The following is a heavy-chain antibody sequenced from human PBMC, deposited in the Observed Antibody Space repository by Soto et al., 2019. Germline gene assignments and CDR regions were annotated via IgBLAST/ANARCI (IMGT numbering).Heavy chain of an antibody. CDR2: INHSGST. J-gene: IGHJ6*03. D-gene: IGHD5-12*01. V-gene: IGHV4-34*01. CDR1: GGSFSGYY. Sequence: ETLSLTCAVYGGSFSGYYWSWIRQPPGKGLEWIGEINHSGSTNYNPSLKSRVTISVDTSKNQFSLKLSSVTAADTAVYYCARERSGYDNRYYYMDVWGKGTTVTVSS. CDR3: ARERSGYDNRYYYMDV.